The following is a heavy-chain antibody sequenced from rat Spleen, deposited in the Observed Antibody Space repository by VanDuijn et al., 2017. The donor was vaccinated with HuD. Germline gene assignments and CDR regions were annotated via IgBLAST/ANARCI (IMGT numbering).Heavy chain of an antibody. Sequence: EVQLVESGGGLVQPGRSLKLSCAASGFTFSDYDMAWIRQAPGKGLEWVASITNTGGSTYYPDSVKGRFTISRDNAKSTLYLQMNSLRSEDTATYYCTTDWTTTYGYVMDAWGQGASVTVSS. CDR3: TTDWTTTYGYVMDA. CDR2: ITNTGGST. V-gene: IGHV5-31*01. D-gene: IGHD1-10*01. J-gene: IGHJ4*01. CDR1: GFTFSDYD.